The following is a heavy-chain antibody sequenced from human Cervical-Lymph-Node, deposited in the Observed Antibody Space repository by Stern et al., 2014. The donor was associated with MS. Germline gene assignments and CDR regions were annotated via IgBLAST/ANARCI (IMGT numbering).Heavy chain of an antibody. D-gene: IGHD2-15*01. V-gene: IGHV4-59*01. CDR2: VYYSGST. CDR1: GVSISYYY. Sequence: QVQLQESGPGLVKPSETLSLTCTVSGVSISYYYWTWVRQAPGKGLAWIGYVYYSGSTNYNPSLKSRLMISVDTSRNQFSLKLSSVTAADTAVYYCARGRGGSNVYYYGMDVWGQGTTVTVSS. CDR3: ARGRGGSNVYYYGMDV. J-gene: IGHJ6*02.